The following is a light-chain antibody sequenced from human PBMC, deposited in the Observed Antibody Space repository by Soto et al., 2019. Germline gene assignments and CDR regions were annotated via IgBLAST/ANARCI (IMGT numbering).Light chain of an antibody. CDR3: QQHNSYPYS. CDR1: QSISTY. Sequence: DIHMTQSPSSLSASVGDRVTITCRASQSISTYLSWYQQKPGKAPKLLIYKASRLEGGVPSRFSGAGSGTEFTLTISGLQPDDFATYYCQQHNSYPYSFGQGTKVDIK. V-gene: IGKV1-5*03. J-gene: IGKJ2*03. CDR2: KAS.